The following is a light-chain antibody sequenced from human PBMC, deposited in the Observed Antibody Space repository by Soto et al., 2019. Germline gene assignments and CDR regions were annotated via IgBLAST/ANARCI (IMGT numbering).Light chain of an antibody. CDR3: QQYDNLPIT. CDR1: QDISNY. Sequence: QMTQSPSSLSASVGDRVTITCQASQDISNYLNWYQQKPGKAPKLLIYDASNLETGVPSRFSGSGSGTDFTFTISSLQPEDIATYYCQQYDNLPITFGQGTRLEIK. J-gene: IGKJ5*01. V-gene: IGKV1-33*01. CDR2: DAS.